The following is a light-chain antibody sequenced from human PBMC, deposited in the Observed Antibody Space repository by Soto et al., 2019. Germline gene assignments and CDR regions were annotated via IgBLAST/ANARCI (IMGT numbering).Light chain of an antibody. CDR3: QQYNNYWT. V-gene: IGKV1-5*03. J-gene: IGKJ1*01. Sequence: DIQMTQSPSTLSASVGDRVTITCRASQSISYWLAWYQQKPGKAPNLLIYKASSLESGVPSRFSGSGSGTEFTLTISRLQPDDFETYYCQQYNNYWTFGQGTKVEIK. CDR2: KAS. CDR1: QSISYW.